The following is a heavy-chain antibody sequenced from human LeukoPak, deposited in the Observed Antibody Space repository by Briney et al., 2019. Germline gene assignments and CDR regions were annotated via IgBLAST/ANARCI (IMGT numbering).Heavy chain of an antibody. D-gene: IGHD3-22*01. Sequence: GGSLRLSCAASGFTFSSYSMNWVRQAPGKGLEWVSSISSSSSYIYYADSVKGRFTISRDNAKNSLYLQMNSLRAEDTAVYYCAATGYYYDSSGYYHYWGQGTLVTVSS. CDR3: AATGYYYDSSGYYHY. J-gene: IGHJ4*02. V-gene: IGHV3-21*01. CDR1: GFTFSSYS. CDR2: ISSSSSYI.